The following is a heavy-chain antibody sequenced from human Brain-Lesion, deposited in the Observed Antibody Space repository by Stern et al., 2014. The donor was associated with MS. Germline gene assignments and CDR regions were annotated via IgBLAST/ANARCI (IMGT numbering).Heavy chain of an antibody. V-gene: IGHV4-61*02. D-gene: IGHD3-22*01. CDR2: ISTSGST. CDR1: GASISSGTYF. Sequence: QLQLQESGPGLVKPSQTLSLTCTVSGASISSGTYFWTWIRQPAGKGLEWIGRISTSGSTTYNPSLKSRFPISLDTSKKEFSLKLSSVTAADTAVYYCARAYYYDTSGDSDAFNIWGQGTQVTVSS. J-gene: IGHJ3*02. CDR3: ARAYYYDTSGDSDAFNI.